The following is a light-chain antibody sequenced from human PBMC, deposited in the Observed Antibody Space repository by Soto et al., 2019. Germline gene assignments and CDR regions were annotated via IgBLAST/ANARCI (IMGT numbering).Light chain of an antibody. CDR1: QRVSSY. CDR2: DAS. CDR3: LHRYNWPLT. Sequence: EIVLTQSPATLSLSPGERATLSCRASQRVSSYLAWYQHKPGQAPRLLIYDASNRSTGTPARFSGSGSGTDFTLTISRLEPGDFAVYYCLHRYNWPLTFGGGTKVEVK. J-gene: IGKJ4*01. V-gene: IGKV3-11*01.